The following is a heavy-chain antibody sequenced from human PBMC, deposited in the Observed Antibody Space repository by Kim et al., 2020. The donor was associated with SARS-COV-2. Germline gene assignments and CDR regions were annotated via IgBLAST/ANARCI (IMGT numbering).Heavy chain of an antibody. CDR1: GGSISSGGYY. V-gene: IGHV4-31*03. Sequence: SETLSLTCTVSGGSISSGGYYWSWIRQHPGKGLEWIGYIYYSGSTYYNPSLKSRVTISVDTSKNQFSLKLSSVTAADTAVYYCARGSSGYFSYYYYYGMDVWGQGTTVTVSS. CDR2: IYYSGST. D-gene: IGHD3-22*01. CDR3: ARGSSGYFSYYYYYGMDV. J-gene: IGHJ6*02.